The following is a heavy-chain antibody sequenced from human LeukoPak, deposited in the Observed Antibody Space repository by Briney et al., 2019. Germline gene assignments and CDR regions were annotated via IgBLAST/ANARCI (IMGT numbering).Heavy chain of an antibody. CDR1: GFTFSSYA. CDR3: AKMGYGSGSYYLDV. V-gene: IGHV3-23*01. Sequence: GGSLRLSCAASGFTFSSYAMSLVRQAPGKGLEWVSAISGSGGSTYYADSVKGRFTISRDNSKNTLYLQMNSLRAEDTAVYYCAKMGYGSGSYYLDVWGQGTTVTVSS. CDR2: ISGSGGST. J-gene: IGHJ6*03. D-gene: IGHD3-10*01.